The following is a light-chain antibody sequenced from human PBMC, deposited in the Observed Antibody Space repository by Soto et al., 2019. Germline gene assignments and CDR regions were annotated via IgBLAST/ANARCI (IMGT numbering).Light chain of an antibody. CDR2: DAS. Sequence: NVLTQSPATLSLSPGERATLSCRASQGVGRSLAWYQQDPGQAPRLLLYDASNRATDIPARFSGSGSGTDFTLTISSLEPEDFAVYYCQQYMKWPLTFGGGAKVEI. CDR1: QGVGRS. CDR3: QQYMKWPLT. J-gene: IGKJ4*01. V-gene: IGKV3-11*01.